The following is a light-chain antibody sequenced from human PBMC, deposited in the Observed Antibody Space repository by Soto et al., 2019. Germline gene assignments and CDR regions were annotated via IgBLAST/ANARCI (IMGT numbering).Light chain of an antibody. CDR1: SSDVGGSNY. V-gene: IGLV2-14*03. CDR2: DVY. CDR3: SSHSSSGNIEV. Sequence: QSALTQPASVSGSPGQSITISCAGTSSDVGGSNYVSWYQQHPGKAPKLLIYDVYNRPSGVSNRFSGSKSGNTASLTISGLQAEDEADYYCSSHSSSGNIEVFGAGTKLTVL. J-gene: IGLJ2*01.